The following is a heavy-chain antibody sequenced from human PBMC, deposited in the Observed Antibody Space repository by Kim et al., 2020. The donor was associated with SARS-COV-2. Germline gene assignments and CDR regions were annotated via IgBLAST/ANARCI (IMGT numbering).Heavy chain of an antibody. V-gene: IGHV3-30*18. Sequence: GGSLRLSCAASGFNFGIYGMHWVRQAPGKGLEWVAFLSYDGSSQAYGDSVKGRLTISRDNSKNTLYLQLNILRPEDTAVYYCAKDLKSGGYYYYYGMDVWGQGTTVTVSS. CDR1: GFNFGIYG. D-gene: IGHD1-26*01. J-gene: IGHJ6*02. CDR2: LSYDGSSQ. CDR3: AKDLKSGGYYYYYGMDV.